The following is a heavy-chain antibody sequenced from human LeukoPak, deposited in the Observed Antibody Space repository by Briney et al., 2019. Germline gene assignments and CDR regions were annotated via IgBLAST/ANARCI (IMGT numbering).Heavy chain of an antibody. CDR3: ASGSHISSTIESFFDY. V-gene: IGHV3-30*03. CDR1: GFTFSSYG. CDR2: ISYDGSNK. J-gene: IGHJ4*02. Sequence: GGSLRLSCAASGFTFSSYGMHWVRQAPGKGLEWVAVISYDGSNKYYADSVKGRFTISRDNSKNTLYLQMNSLRAEDTAVYYCASGSHISSTIESFFDYWGQGTLVTVSS. D-gene: IGHD2-21*01.